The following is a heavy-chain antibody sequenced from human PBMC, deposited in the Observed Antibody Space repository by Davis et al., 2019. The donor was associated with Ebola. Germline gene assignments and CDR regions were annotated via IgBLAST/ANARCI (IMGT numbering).Heavy chain of an antibody. CDR2: ISGSGGST. CDR1: GFTFDDYT. CDR3: ATIVVPAATAVDY. D-gene: IGHD2-2*01. Sequence: PGGSLRLSCAASGFTFDDYTMHWVRQAPGKGLEWVSAISGSGGSTYYADSVKGRFTISRDNSKNTLYLQMNSLRAEDTAVYYCATIVVPAATAVDYWGQGTLVTVSS. J-gene: IGHJ4*02. V-gene: IGHV3-23*01.